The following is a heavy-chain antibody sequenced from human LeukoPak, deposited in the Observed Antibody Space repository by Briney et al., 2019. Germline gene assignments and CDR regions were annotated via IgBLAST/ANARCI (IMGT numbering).Heavy chain of an antibody. J-gene: IGHJ4*02. CDR2: IRYDGSNK. CDR1: GLIFSSYG. V-gene: IGHV3-30*02. CDR3: VKDSKRWKTYYYESGSHYFDY. Sequence: GGSLRLSCAVSGLIFSSYGMHWVRQAPGKGLEWVAFIRYDGSNKYYADSVKGRFTISRDNSKNTLYLQMNSLRAEDTAVYYCVKDSKRWKTYYYESGSHYFDYWGQGTLVTVSS. D-gene: IGHD3-10*01.